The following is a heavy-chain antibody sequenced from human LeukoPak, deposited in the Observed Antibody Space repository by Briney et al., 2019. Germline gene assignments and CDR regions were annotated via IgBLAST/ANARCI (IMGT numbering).Heavy chain of an antibody. CDR2: ISSSSSYI. CDR1: GFTFSSHS. CDR3: AREQWWLIPWFDP. V-gene: IGHV3-21*01. D-gene: IGHD2-8*01. Sequence: PGGSLRLSCAASGFTFSSHSMNWVRQAPGKGLEWVSSISSSSSYIYYADSVKGRFTISRDNAKNSLYLQMNSLRAEDTAVYYCAREQWWLIPWFDPWGQGTLVTVSS. J-gene: IGHJ5*02.